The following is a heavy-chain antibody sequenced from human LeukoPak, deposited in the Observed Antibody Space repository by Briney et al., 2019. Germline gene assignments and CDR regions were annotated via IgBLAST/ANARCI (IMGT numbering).Heavy chain of an antibody. CDR1: GFTFGSSA. CDR2: FSRSGPDT. V-gene: IGHV3-23*01. Sequence: GGSLRLSCAASGFTFGSSAMSWVRQAPGKGPEWVSTFSRSGPDTYYADSVKGRFTIFRDNSKNTLYLQMNSLRAEDTAVYYCAKDVSALSHYYGMDVWGQGTTVTVSS. J-gene: IGHJ6*02. CDR3: AKDVSALSHYYGMDV. D-gene: IGHD2/OR15-2a*01.